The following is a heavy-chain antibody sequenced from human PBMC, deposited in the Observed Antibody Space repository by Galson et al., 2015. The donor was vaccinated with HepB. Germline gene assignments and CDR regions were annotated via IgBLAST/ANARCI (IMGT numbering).Heavy chain of an antibody. V-gene: IGHV1-2*02. J-gene: IGHJ6*02. CDR3: ARVEMSGASYDFWSGYYSYYYGMDV. CDR2: INPNSGGT. CDR1: GYTFTGYY. Sequence: SVKVSCKASGYTFTGYYMHWVRQAPGQGLEWMGWINPNSGGTNYAQKFQGRVTMTRDTSISTAYMELSRLRSDDTAVYYCARVEMSGASYDFWSGYYSYYYGMDVWGQGTTVTVSS. D-gene: IGHD3-3*01.